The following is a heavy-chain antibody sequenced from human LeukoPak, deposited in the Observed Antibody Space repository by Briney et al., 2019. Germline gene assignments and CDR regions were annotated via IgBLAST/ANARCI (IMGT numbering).Heavy chain of an antibody. CDR1: GFTFSSYA. Sequence: GGSLRLSCAASGFTFSSYAMSWVRQAPGKGLEWVSAISGSGGSTYYADSVKGRFTISRDNSKNTLYLQMNSLRAEDTAVYYCARGSHSYYYYYGMDVWGQGTTVTVSS. CDR3: ARGSHSYYYYYGMDV. D-gene: IGHD5-18*01. CDR2: ISGSGGST. J-gene: IGHJ6*02. V-gene: IGHV3-23*01.